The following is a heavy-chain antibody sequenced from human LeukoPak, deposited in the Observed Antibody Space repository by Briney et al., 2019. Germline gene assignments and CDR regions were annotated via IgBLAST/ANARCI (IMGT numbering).Heavy chain of an antibody. CDR1: GFTFSSYA. D-gene: IGHD6-13*01. J-gene: IGHJ4*02. CDR3: ATLPPYSSSWYYFDY. V-gene: IGHV3-23*01. CDR2: ISGSGGST. Sequence: PEGSLRLSCAASGFTFSSYAMSWVRQAPGKGLEWVSAISGSGGSTYYADSVKGRFTISRDNSKNTLYLQMNSLRAEDTAVYYCATLPPYSSSWYYFDYWGQGTLVTVSS.